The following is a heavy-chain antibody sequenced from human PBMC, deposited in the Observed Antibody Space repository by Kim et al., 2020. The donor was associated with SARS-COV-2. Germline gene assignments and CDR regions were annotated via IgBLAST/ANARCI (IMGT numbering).Heavy chain of an antibody. D-gene: IGHD6-13*01. Sequence: GDSGKGRFTIPRDNAKNSLYLQRNSLRAEDTAVYYCAREDAARLGYSDYWGPGTLVTVSS. J-gene: IGHJ4*02. V-gene: IGHV3-21*01. CDR3: AREDAARLGYSDY.